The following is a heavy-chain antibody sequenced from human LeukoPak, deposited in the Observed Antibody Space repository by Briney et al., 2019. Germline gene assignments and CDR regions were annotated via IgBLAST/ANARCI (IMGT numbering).Heavy chain of an antibody. Sequence: SVKVSCKASGGTFSSYAISWVRQAPGQGLEWMGGIIPIFGTANYAQKFQGRVTITAGKSTSTAYMELSSLRSEDTAVYYCARNPLSTGEVSSWYNWFDPWGQGTLVTVSS. D-gene: IGHD6-13*01. J-gene: IGHJ5*02. V-gene: IGHV1-69*06. CDR1: GGTFSSYA. CDR3: ARNPLSTGEVSSWYNWFDP. CDR2: IIPIFGTA.